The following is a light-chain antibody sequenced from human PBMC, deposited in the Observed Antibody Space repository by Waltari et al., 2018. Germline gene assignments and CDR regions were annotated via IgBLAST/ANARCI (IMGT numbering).Light chain of an antibody. CDR2: DAS. CDR3: QQYSNWPQT. V-gene: IGKV3-15*01. CDR1: QSVTTN. J-gene: IGKJ1*01. Sequence: EILMTQSPATLSVSPGERATLSCRASQSVTTNLAWYQQKPGQAPRLLIFDASTRATGVPARFSGSGSGTEFTLTISSLQSEDFAVYYCQQYSNWPQTFGQGTKVDI.